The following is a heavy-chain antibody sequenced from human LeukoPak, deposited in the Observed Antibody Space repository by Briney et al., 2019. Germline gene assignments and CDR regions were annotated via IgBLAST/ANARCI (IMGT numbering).Heavy chain of an antibody. J-gene: IGHJ4*02. Sequence: RASVTVSCTASGYTFTGYYMHWVRQPPGQGLEWMGWINPNSGGTNYAQKFQGRVTMTRDTSISTAYMELSRLRSDDTAVYYCARVGVGLLLTGHHPFDYWGQGTLVTVSS. CDR1: GYTFTGYY. CDR3: ARVGVGLLLTGHHPFDY. V-gene: IGHV1-2*02. CDR2: INPNSGGT. D-gene: IGHD3-9*01.